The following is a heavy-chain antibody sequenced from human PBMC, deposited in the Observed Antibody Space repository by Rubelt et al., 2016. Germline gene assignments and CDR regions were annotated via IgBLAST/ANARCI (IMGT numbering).Heavy chain of an antibody. J-gene: IGHJ4*02. Sequence: QVQLQESGPGLVKPSQTLSLTCTVSGGSISSGGYYWSWIRQHPGKGLEWIGYIYYSGSTYYNPSLKSRVTISVDTSKNQFSLKLSSLTAADTAVYYCAREIVVPAAIVRYFDYWGQGTLVTVSS. V-gene: IGHV4-31*03. CDR2: IYYSGST. CDR1: GGSISSGGYY. D-gene: IGHD2-2*01. CDR3: AREIVVPAAIVRYFDY.